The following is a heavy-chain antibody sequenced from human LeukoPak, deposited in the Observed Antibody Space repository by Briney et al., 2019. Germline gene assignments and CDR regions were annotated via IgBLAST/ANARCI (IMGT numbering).Heavy chain of an antibody. Sequence: PGGSLRLSCAASGFTFSSYGMHWVRQAPGKGLEWVGRIRSKANSYATAYAVSVKGRFTISRDDSKNTAYLQMNSLKTEDTAVYYCTRLVGATILGDYWGQGTLVTVSS. J-gene: IGHJ4*02. CDR1: GFTFSSYG. CDR3: TRLVGATILGDY. D-gene: IGHD1-26*01. CDR2: IRSKANSYAT. V-gene: IGHV3-73*01.